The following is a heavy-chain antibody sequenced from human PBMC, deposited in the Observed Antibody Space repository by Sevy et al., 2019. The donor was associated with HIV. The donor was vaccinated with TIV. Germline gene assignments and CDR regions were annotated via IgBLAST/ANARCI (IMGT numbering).Heavy chain of an antibody. J-gene: IGHJ4*02. CDR1: GFTFSNAW. Sequence: GGSLRLSCAASGFTFSNAWMSWVRQAPGKGLELVGRIKSKTDGGTTDYAAPVKGRFTISRDDSKITLYLQTNSLKTEDTAVYYCTSRPRIVVVTADHDYWGQGTLVTVSS. CDR3: TSRPRIVVVTADHDY. D-gene: IGHD2-21*02. CDR2: IKSKTDGGTT. V-gene: IGHV3-15*01.